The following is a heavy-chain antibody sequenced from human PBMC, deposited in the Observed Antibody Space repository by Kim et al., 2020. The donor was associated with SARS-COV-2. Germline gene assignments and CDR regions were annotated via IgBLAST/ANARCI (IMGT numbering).Heavy chain of an antibody. V-gene: IGHV3-23*01. CDR3: GPGY. J-gene: IGHJ4*02. CDR2: MSGSGGST. Sequence: MSGSGGSTYYADSVKGRFTSSRNNSKNTLYLQMNSLRAEDTAVYYCGPGYWGQGTLVTVSS.